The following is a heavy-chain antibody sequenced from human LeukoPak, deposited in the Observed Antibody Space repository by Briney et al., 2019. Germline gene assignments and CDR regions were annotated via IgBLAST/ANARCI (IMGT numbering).Heavy chain of an antibody. Sequence: KLGESLKISCKGSGYSFTSYWIGWVRQMPGKGLEWTGIIYPGDSDTKYSPSFQGQVTISADKSISTAYLQWSSLKASDTAMYYCARRSSSWDRYDNWGQGTLVTVSS. CDR3: ARRSSSWDRYDN. CDR1: GYSFTSYW. J-gene: IGHJ4*02. V-gene: IGHV5-51*01. D-gene: IGHD6-13*01. CDR2: IYPGDSDT.